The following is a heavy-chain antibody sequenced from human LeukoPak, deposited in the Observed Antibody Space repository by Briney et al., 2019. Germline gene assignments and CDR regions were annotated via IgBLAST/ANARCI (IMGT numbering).Heavy chain of an antibody. J-gene: IGHJ4*02. Sequence: PGGSLRLSCAASGFTFSSSAMHWVRQAPGKGLECVAFIQSDGSYKHYSDSVKGRFTISRDSSKNTLYLEMNSLRVVDTAVYYCATHCSGTACHRDYWGQGTLVTVSS. CDR3: ATHCSGTACHRDY. CDR2: IQSDGSYK. CDR1: GFTFSSSA. D-gene: IGHD2-2*01. V-gene: IGHV3-30*02.